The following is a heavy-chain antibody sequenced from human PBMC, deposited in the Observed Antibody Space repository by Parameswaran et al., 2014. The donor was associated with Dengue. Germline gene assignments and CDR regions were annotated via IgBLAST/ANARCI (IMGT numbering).Heavy chain of an antibody. J-gene: IGHJ6*02. V-gene: IGHV1-69*10. CDR2: IIPPRGVV. Sequence: SWVRQAPGQGLELMGGIIPPRGVVEYAQKFQDRVTINADKSTSIAYMELSSLKSEDTAIYYCARGTYYYDPTDSQVFGMDVWGQGTTVTVSS. CDR3: ARGTYYYDPTDSQVFGMDV. D-gene: IGHD3-22*01.